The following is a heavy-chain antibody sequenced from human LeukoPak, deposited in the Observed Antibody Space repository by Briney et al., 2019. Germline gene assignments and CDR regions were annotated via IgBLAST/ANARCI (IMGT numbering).Heavy chain of an antibody. D-gene: IGHD1-26*01. V-gene: IGHV3-30-3*01. J-gene: IGHJ4*02. CDR1: GFTFSSYA. CDR2: ISYDGSNK. Sequence: GGSLRLSCAASGFTFSSYAMHWVRQAPGKGLEWVAVISYDGSNKYYADSVKGRFTISRDNSKNTLYLQMNSLRAEDTAVYYCAKGPGSYSGYWGQGTLVTVSS. CDR3: AKGPGSYSGY.